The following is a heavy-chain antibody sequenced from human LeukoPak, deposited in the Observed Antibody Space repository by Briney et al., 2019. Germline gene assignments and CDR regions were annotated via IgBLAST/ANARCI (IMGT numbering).Heavy chain of an antibody. Sequence: SETLSLTCTVSGGSISSYYWSWIRQPAGKGLEWIGRIYTSGSTNYNPSLKSRVTMSVDTSKNQFSLKLSSVTAADTAVYYCARRKPYDSSGYYFDYWGQGTLVTVSS. V-gene: IGHV4-4*07. CDR1: GGSISSYY. D-gene: IGHD3-22*01. CDR2: IYTSGST. CDR3: ARRKPYDSSGYYFDY. J-gene: IGHJ4*02.